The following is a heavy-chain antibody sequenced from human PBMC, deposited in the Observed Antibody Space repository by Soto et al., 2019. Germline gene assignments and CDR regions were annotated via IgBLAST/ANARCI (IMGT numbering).Heavy chain of an antibody. CDR2: ISSSSYI. Sequence: PGGSLRLSCAASGFTFSSYSMNWVRQAPGKGLEWVSSISSSSYIYYADSVKGRFTISRDNAKNSLYLQMNSLRAEDTAVYYCARGLGYQLLISWDYFDYWGQGTLVTVSS. V-gene: IGHV3-21*01. J-gene: IGHJ4*02. CDR3: ARGLGYQLLISWDYFDY. D-gene: IGHD2-2*01. CDR1: GFTFSSYS.